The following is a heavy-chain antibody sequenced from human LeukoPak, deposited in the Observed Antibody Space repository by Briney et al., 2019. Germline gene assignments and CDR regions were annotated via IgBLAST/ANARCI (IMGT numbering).Heavy chain of an antibody. V-gene: IGHV3-7*01. Sequence: GGSLRLSCAASGFSFSSYWMSWVRQAPGKGLEWVANINQDGSGNNYVDSVRGRFPISRDNAENSLYLQMNSLRAEDTAVYYCAREGFLDYWGQGTLVTVPS. CDR3: AREGFLDY. CDR2: INQDGSGN. D-gene: IGHD2/OR15-2a*01. CDR1: GFSFSSYW. J-gene: IGHJ4*02.